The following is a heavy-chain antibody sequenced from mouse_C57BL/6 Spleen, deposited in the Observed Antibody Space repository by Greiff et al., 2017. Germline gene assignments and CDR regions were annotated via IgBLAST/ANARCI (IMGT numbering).Heavy chain of an antibody. J-gene: IGHJ4*01. CDR2: IDPSDSYT. Sequence: QVQLQQSGAELVMPGASVKLSCKASGYTFTSYWMHWVKQRPGQGLEWIGEIDPSDSYTNYNQKFKGKSTLTVDKSSSTAYMQLSSLTSEDSAVYYCARSYDYGYYYAMDYWGQGTSVTVSS. CDR1: GYTFTSYW. D-gene: IGHD2-4*01. V-gene: IGHV1-69*01. CDR3: ARSYDYGYYYAMDY.